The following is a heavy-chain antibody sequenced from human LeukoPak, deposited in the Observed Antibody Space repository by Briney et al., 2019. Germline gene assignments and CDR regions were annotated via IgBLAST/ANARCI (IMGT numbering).Heavy chain of an antibody. CDR3: ARSNLETVTTPLDY. CDR1: GFTFDDYG. D-gene: IGHD4-17*01. J-gene: IGHJ4*02. Sequence: PGGSLRLSCAASGFTFDDYGMSWVRQAPGKGLEWVSGINWNGGSTGCADSVKGRFTISRDNAKNSLYLQMNSLRAEDTALYYCARSNLETVTTPLDYWGQGTLVTVSS. CDR2: INWNGGST. V-gene: IGHV3-20*04.